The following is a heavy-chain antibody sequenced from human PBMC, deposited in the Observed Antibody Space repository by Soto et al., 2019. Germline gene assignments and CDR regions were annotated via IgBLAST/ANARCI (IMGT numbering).Heavy chain of an antibody. D-gene: IGHD3-16*02. CDR2: IYYGGTT. Sequence: GGSLRLSSAASGLPVSTNYMGWVRQAPGKGLEWVSIIYYGGTTNYADSVKGRFTISRDNAKNSLYLQMNSLRAEDTAVYYCARDRSYYIDYWGQGTLVTVSS. V-gene: IGHV3-53*01. J-gene: IGHJ4*02. CDR1: GLPVSTNY. CDR3: ARDRSYYIDY.